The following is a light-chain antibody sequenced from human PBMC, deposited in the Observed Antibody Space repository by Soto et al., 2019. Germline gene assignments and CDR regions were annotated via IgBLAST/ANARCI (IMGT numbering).Light chain of an antibody. J-gene: IGKJ1*01. Sequence: EIVMTQSPATLSVSPGERATLSCRASQSVSSYLAWYQQKPGQAPRLLIYGASTRATGVPARFSGSGSGTEFTLTISSLQSEDFAVYYCQQYYSYPRTFGQGTKVEIK. V-gene: IGKV3-15*01. CDR1: QSVSSY. CDR3: QQYYSYPRT. CDR2: GAS.